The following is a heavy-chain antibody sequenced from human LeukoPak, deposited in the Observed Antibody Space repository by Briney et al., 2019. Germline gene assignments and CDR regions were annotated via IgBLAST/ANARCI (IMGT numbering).Heavy chain of an antibody. CDR2: IKQDGSEK. D-gene: IGHD5-18*01. V-gene: IGHV3-7*01. J-gene: IGHJ5*02. CDR3: ARDRGIQLWQEGFDP. CDR1: GFTFSSYW. Sequence: PGGSLRLSCAASGFTFSSYWMSWVRQAPGKGLEWVANIKQDGSEKYYVDSVKGRFTISRDNAKNSLYLQMNSLRAEDTAVYYCARDRGIQLWQEGFDPWGQGTLVTVSS.